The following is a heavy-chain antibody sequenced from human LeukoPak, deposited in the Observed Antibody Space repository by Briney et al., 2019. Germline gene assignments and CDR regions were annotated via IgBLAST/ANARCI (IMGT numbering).Heavy chain of an antibody. D-gene: IGHD4-23*01. CDR3: ASGYGGPDY. J-gene: IGHJ4*02. V-gene: IGHV4-34*01. CDR2: IKHSGST. Sequence: SETLSLTCAVYGGSFSGYYWSWIRQPRGKGLEWIGEIKHSGSTNYNPSLKSRVTISVDTSKDQFSLKLSSVTAADTAVYYCASGYGGPDYWGQGTLVTVSS. CDR1: GGSFSGYY.